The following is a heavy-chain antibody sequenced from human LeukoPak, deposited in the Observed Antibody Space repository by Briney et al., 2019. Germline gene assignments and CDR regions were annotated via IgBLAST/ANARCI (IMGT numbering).Heavy chain of an antibody. J-gene: IGHJ4*02. CDR1: GYSFTGYY. V-gene: IGHV1-18*04. CDR3: ARARRNWNYFDY. D-gene: IGHD1-20*01. CDR2: ISAYNGNT. Sequence: ASVKVSCKASGYSFTGYYMHWVRQAPGQGLEWMGWISAYNGNTNYAQKLQGRVTMTTDTSTSTAYMELRSLRSDDTAVYYCARARRNWNYFDYWGQGTLVTVSS.